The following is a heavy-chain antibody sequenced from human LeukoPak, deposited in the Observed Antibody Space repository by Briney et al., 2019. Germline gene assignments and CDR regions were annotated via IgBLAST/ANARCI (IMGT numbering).Heavy chain of an antibody. CDR1: GFTFSSYG. D-gene: IGHD3-22*01. V-gene: IGHV3-30*02. CDR3: AKMYYYDSSPFYDY. Sequence: GGSLRLSCAASGFTFSSYGMHWVRQAPGKGLEWVAFIRYDGSNKYYADSVKGRFTISRDNSKNTLYLQMNSLRAEDTAVYYCAKMYYYDSSPFYDYWGQGTLVTVSS. J-gene: IGHJ4*02. CDR2: IRYDGSNK.